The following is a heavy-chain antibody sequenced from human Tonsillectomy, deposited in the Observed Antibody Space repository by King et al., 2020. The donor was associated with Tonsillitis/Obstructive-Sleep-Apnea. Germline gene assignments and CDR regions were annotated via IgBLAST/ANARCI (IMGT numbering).Heavy chain of an antibody. CDR2: IYYRGCT. Sequence: VQLQESGPGLVKPSETLSLTCTVSGGPISTYYWSWIRQPPGKGLEWIGYIYYRGCTNYNPSLKSRVTISVDTPKNQFSLKLSSVTAADTAVYYCASGPRGGYWYLDLWGRGTLVTVSS. CDR3: ASGPRGGYWYLDL. D-gene: IGHD6-13*01. CDR1: GGPISTYY. V-gene: IGHV4-59*01. J-gene: IGHJ2*01.